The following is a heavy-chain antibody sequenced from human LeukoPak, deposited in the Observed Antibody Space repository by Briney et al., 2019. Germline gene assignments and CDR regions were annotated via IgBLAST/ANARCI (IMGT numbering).Heavy chain of an antibody. D-gene: IGHD6-13*01. CDR2: IVVGSGNT. Sequence: ASVKVSCKASGFTFTSSAMQWVRQARGQRLEWIGWIVVGSGNTNYAQKFQERVTITRDMSTSTAYMELSSLRSEDTAVYYCAAAGIAAAGHDAFDIWGQGTMVTVSS. CDR1: GFTFTSSA. CDR3: AAAGIAAAGHDAFDI. J-gene: IGHJ3*02. V-gene: IGHV1-58*02.